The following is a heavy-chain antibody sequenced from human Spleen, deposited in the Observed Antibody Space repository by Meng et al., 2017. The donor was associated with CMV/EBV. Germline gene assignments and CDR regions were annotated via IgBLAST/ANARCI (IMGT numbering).Heavy chain of an antibody. CDR3: AGAYARGRFDK. Sequence: LSCVVSGFTFSDYYMTWVRQAPGKGLRWVSYINAAGTTEYSADDVKGRFTISRDNAKKSLYLQMSSLRAEDTAVYYCAGAYARGRFDKWGQGTLVTVSS. J-gene: IGHJ4*02. V-gene: IGHV3-11*04. D-gene: IGHD3-16*01. CDR1: GFTFSDYY. CDR2: INAAGTTE.